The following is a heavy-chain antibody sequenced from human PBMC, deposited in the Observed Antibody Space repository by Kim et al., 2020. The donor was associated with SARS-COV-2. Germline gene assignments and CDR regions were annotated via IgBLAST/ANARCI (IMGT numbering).Heavy chain of an antibody. CDR2: IWYDGSNK. V-gene: IGHV3-33*01. J-gene: IGHJ4*02. Sequence: GGSLRLSCAASGFTFSSYGMHWVRQAPGKGLEWVAVIWYDGSNKYYADSVKGRFTISRDNSKNTLYLQMNSLRAEDTAVYYCARDSRHLLWFGELLDSRGQGTLVTVSS. CDR1: GFTFSSYG. D-gene: IGHD3-10*01. CDR3: ARDSRHLLWFGELLDS.